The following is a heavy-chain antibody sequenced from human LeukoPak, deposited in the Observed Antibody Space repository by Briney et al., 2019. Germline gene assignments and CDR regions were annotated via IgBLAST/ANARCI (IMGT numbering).Heavy chain of an antibody. J-gene: IGHJ4*02. D-gene: IGHD1-26*01. CDR3: AKSQDGGRLFHCVF. CDR1: EFTVSSNY. Sequence: PGGSLRHPRAASEFTVSSNYVSWVRQAPGKGLEWVSVIYSGGSTYYADSVKGRFTISRDNSKNTLYLQMNSLRAEDTAVYFCAKSQDGGRLFHCVFWAQRPLVTVSS. V-gene: IGHV3-66*01. CDR2: IYSGGST.